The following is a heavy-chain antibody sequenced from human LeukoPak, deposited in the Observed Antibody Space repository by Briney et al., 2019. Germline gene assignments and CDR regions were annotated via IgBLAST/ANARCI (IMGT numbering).Heavy chain of an antibody. CDR1: GFTFSSYS. CDR3: ARERYDWNDVLDY. J-gene: IGHJ4*02. Sequence: PGGSLRLSCAASGFTFSSYSMNWVRQAPGKGLEWVSSISSSSSYIYYADSVKGRFTISRDNAKNSLYPQMNSLRAEDTAVYYCARERYDWNDVLDYWGQGTLVTVSS. CDR2: ISSSSSYI. D-gene: IGHD1-1*01. V-gene: IGHV3-21*01.